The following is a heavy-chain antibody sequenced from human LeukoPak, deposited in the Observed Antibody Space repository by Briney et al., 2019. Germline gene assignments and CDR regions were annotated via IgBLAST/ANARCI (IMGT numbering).Heavy chain of an antibody. D-gene: IGHD3/OR15-3a*01. CDR2: IYTSGST. V-gene: IGHV4-4*07. CDR3: AREWSDVWLLYSGWFDP. CDR1: GGSISSYY. J-gene: IGHJ5*02. Sequence: PSETLSLTCTVSGGSISSYYWSWIRQPAGKGLEWIGRIYTSGSTNYNPSLKSRVTMSVDTSKNQFSLKLSSVTAADTAVYYCAREWSDVWLLYSGWFDPWGQGTLVTVSS.